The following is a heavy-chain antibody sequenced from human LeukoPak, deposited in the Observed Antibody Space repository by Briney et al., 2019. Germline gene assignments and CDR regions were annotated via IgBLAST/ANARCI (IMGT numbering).Heavy chain of an antibody. J-gene: IGHJ4*02. V-gene: IGHV1-69-2*01. CDR2: VDPEDGET. Sequence: ASVKISCKVSGYTFTDHYMHWVQQAPGKGLEWMGLVDPEDGETIYAEKFQGRVTITADTSTDTAYMELSSLRSEDTAVYYCATVIAARHFDYWGQGTLVTVSS. CDR3: ATVIAARHFDY. CDR1: GYTFTDHY. D-gene: IGHD6-6*01.